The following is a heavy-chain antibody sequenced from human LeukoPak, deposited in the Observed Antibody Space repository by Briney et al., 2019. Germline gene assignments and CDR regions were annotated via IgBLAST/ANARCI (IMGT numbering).Heavy chain of an antibody. D-gene: IGHD2-15*01. Sequence: PSETLSLTCTVSGGSISSYYWSWIRQPPGKGLEWIGYIYYSGSTNYNPSLKSRVTISVDTSKNQFSLKLSSVTAADTAVYYCARGRYCSGGSCYALDYWGQGTLVTVSS. CDR1: GGSISSYY. CDR2: IYYSGST. J-gene: IGHJ4*02. CDR3: ARGRYCSGGSCYALDY. V-gene: IGHV4-59*01.